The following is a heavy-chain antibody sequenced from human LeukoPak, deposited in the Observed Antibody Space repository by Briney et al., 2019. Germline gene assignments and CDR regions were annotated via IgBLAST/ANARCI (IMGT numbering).Heavy chain of an antibody. CDR2: ISGSSSFI. V-gene: IGHV3-21*04. J-gene: IGHJ4*02. CDR3: ARDKGDYDTSGSLFGF. D-gene: IGHD3-22*01. CDR1: GFTFSSHS. Sequence: GGSLRLSCAASGFTFSSHSLNWVRRAPGKGLEWISSISGSSSFIYYAGSVKGRFTISRDNAKASVYLQMNSLRAEDTAVYYCARDKGDYDTSGSLFGFGGQGTLVTVSS.